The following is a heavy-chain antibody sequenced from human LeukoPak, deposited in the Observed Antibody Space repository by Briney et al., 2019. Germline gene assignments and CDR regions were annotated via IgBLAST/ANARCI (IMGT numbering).Heavy chain of an antibody. V-gene: IGHV4-59*01. D-gene: IGHD3-10*01. CDR3: ARVSYGSGSYWPHYFDY. J-gene: IGHJ4*02. Sequence: PSETLSLTCTVSGGSISSYYWSWIRQPPGKGLEWIGYIYYSGSTNYNPSLKSRVTISVDTSKNQFSLKLSSVTAADTAVCYCARVSYGSGSYWPHYFDYWGQGTLVTVSS. CDR1: GGSISSYY. CDR2: IYYSGST.